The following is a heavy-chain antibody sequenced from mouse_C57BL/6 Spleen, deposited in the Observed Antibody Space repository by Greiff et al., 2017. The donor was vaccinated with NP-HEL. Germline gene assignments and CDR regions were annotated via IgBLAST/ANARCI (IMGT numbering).Heavy chain of an antibody. CDR1: GYTFTDYN. CDR3: ARGRYYGSSYGGYFDV. Sequence: VQLQQSGPELVKPGASVKIPCKASGYTFTDYNMDWVKQSHGKSLEWIGDINPNNGGTIYNQKFKGKATLTVDKSSSTAYMELRSLTSEDTAVYYCARGRYYGSSYGGYFDVWGTGTTVTVSS. CDR2: INPNNGGT. D-gene: IGHD1-1*01. V-gene: IGHV1-18*01. J-gene: IGHJ1*03.